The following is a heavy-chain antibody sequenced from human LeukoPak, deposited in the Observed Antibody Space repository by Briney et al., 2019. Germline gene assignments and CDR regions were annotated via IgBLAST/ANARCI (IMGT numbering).Heavy chain of an antibody. CDR2: IKQDGSEK. J-gene: IGHJ4*02. Sequence: PGGSLRLSCAASGFTFSSYWMSWVRQAPGKGLEWVANIKQDGSEKYYVDSVKGRFTISRDNAKNSLYLQMNSLRAEDTAVYYCARDPQYYDILTGYYPDYFDYWGQGTLVTVSS. D-gene: IGHD3-9*01. CDR1: GFTFSSYW. V-gene: IGHV3-7*01. CDR3: ARDPQYYDILTGYYPDYFDY.